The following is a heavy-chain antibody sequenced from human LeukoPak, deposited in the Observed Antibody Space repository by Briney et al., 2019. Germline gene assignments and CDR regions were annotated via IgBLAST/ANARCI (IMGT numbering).Heavy chain of an antibody. V-gene: IGHV4-34*01. Sequence: SETLSLTRAVYGGSFSGYYWSWIRQPPGKGLEWIGEINHSGSTNYNPSLKSRVTISVDTSKNQFSLKLSSVTAADTAVYYCARGPGGVSNPIFDYWGQGTLVTVSS. CDR2: INHSGST. D-gene: IGHD3-16*01. CDR3: ARGPGGVSNPIFDY. J-gene: IGHJ4*02. CDR1: GGSFSGYY.